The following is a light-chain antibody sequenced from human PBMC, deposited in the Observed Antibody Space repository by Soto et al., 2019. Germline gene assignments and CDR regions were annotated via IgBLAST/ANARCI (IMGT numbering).Light chain of an antibody. J-gene: IGLJ1*01. CDR1: SSDVGGYNY. CDR3: SSYAGSSTFEV. Sequence: QSALTQPPSASGSPGQSVTVSCTGTSSDVGGYNYVSWYQQHPGKAPKLMIYEVSKRPSGVPDRFSGSKSGNTASLTVSGLQAEDEANYYCSSYAGSSTFEVFGTGTKVTVL. V-gene: IGLV2-8*01. CDR2: EVS.